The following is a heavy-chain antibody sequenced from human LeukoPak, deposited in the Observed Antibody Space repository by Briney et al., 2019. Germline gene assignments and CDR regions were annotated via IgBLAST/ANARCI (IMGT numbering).Heavy chain of an antibody. CDR3: ATGLWGSGRFGY. CDR2: IRADNGNT. J-gene: IGHJ4*02. V-gene: IGHV1-18*01. D-gene: IGHD3-10*01. CDR1: HYTFTTYG. Sequence: GASVKVSCTASHYTFTTYGISWVRQAPAQGLEWMGWIRADNGNTDYAQKFQGRVTMTTDTSTSTAYMELRSLRSDDTAVYYCATGLWGSGRFGYWGQGTLVTVSS.